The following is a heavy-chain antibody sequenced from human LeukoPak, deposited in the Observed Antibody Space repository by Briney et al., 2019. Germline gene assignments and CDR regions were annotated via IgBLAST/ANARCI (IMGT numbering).Heavy chain of an antibody. CDR1: GYTFTSYG. V-gene: IGHV1-18*01. Sequence: ASVKVSCKASGYTFTSYGISWVRQSPGQGLEWMGWISAYNGNTNYAQKLQGRVTMTTDTSTSTAYMELRSLRSDDTAVYYCARGLRLGELSSLAGYWGQGTLVTVSS. CDR3: ARGLRLGELSSLAGY. J-gene: IGHJ4*02. D-gene: IGHD3-16*02. CDR2: ISAYNGNT.